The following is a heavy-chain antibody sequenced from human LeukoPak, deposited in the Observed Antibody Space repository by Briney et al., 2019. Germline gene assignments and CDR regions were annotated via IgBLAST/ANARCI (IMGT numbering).Heavy chain of an antibody. V-gene: IGHV1-69*06. CDR1: GYTFTSYG. D-gene: IGHD3-10*01. CDR3: ARDRVYGSGSY. Sequence: GASVKVSCKASGYTFTSYGISWVRQAPGQGLEWMGGIIPIFGTANYAQKFQGRVTITADKSTSTAYMELSSLRSEDTAVYYCARDRVYGSGSYWGQGTLVTVSS. J-gene: IGHJ4*02. CDR2: IIPIFGTA.